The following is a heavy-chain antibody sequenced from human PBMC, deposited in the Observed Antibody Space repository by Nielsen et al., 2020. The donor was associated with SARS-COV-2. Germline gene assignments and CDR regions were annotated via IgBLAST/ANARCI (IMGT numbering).Heavy chain of an antibody. J-gene: IGHJ4*02. D-gene: IGHD3-3*01. Sequence: WIRQPPGKGLEWIGSIYYSGSTYYNPSLKSRVTISVDTSKNQFSLKLSSVTAADTAVYYCARLPTYYDFWGGFPGGFDYWGQGTLVTVSS. CDR2: IYYSGST. CDR3: ARLPTYYDFWGGFPGGFDY. V-gene: IGHV4-39*01.